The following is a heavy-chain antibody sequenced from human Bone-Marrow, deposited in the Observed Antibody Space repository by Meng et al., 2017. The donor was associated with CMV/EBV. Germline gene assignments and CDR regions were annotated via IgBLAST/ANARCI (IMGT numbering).Heavy chain of an antibody. J-gene: IGHJ6*02. CDR1: GYPFSDYD. Sequence: GESLKISCIASGYPFSDYDMNWVRQAPGKGLQWVSFISSSGTTKYYADSVKGRFTISRDNAKNSLYLQMNSLRAEDTAVYYCASSRSGSYYGMDVWGQGTTVTVSS. V-gene: IGHV3-48*03. D-gene: IGHD1-26*01. CDR3: ASSRSGSYYGMDV. CDR2: ISSSGTTK.